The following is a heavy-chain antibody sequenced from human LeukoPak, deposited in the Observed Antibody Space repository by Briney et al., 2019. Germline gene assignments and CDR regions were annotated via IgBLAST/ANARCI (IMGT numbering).Heavy chain of an antibody. CDR1: GFTFSSYA. CDR3: AREGVTIFGVVHYFDY. CDR2: ISGSGGSI. J-gene: IGHJ4*02. D-gene: IGHD3-3*01. V-gene: IGHV3-23*01. Sequence: GGSLRLSCGASGFTFSSYAMSWVRQAPGKGLEWVSGISGSGGSIYYTDSVKGRFTVSRDNSKNTLYLQMNSLRAEDTAVYYCAREGVTIFGVVHYFDYWGQGTLVTVSS.